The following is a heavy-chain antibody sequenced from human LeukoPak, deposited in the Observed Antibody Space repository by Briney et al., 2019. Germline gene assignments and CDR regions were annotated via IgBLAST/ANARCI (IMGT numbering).Heavy chain of an antibody. V-gene: IGHV1-69*13. CDR2: IIPIFGTA. CDR3: ARDRTTVVTPGENYYFDY. Sequence: WASVKVSCKASGGTFSSYAISWVRQAPGQGLEWMGGIIPIFGTANYAQKFQGRVTITADESTSTAYMELSSLRSEDTAVYYCARDRTTVVTPGENYYFDYWGQGTLVTVSS. D-gene: IGHD4-23*01. CDR1: GGTFSSYA. J-gene: IGHJ4*02.